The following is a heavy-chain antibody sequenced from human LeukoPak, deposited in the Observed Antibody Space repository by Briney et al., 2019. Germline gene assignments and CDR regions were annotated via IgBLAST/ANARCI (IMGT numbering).Heavy chain of an antibody. CDR1: GGSISSGGYY. CDR2: IYYSGST. J-gene: IGHJ4*02. CDR3: ARYRNYYDSSGYYQYFDY. Sequence: SETLSLTCTVSGGSISSGGYYWSWIRQPPGKGLEWIGYIYYSGSTNYNPSLKSRVTISVDTSKNQFSLKLSSVTAADTAVYYCARYRNYYDSSGYYQYFDYWGQGTLVTVSS. D-gene: IGHD3-22*01. V-gene: IGHV4-61*08.